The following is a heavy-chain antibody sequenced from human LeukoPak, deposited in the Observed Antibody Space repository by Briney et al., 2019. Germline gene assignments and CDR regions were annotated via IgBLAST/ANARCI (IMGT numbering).Heavy chain of an antibody. CDR3: ARLSPHNYFDY. J-gene: IGHJ4*02. CDR1: GGSISSYY. Sequence: SETLSLTCTVSGGSISSYYWSWIRQPPGKGLEWIGYIYYSGSTNYNPSLKSRVTISVDTSKNQFSLKLSSVTAADTAVYYCARLSPHNYFDYWGRGTLVTVSS. V-gene: IGHV4-59*08. CDR2: IYYSGST.